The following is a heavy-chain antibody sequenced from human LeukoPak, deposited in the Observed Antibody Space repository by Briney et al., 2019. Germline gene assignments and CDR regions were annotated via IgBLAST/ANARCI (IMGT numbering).Heavy chain of an antibody. CDR1: GYTFTGYY. D-gene: IGHD2-2*01. CDR3: ASALYIVVVPAVMGYFHH. V-gene: IGHV1-2*02. Sequence: ASVKVSCKASGYTFTGYYMSWVRQAPGQGLEWMGWINPNSGSTNYAQKFQGRVTMTRDKSISTAYMGLSRLRSKDTAVYYCASALYIVVVPAVMGYFHHWGQDTLVTVSS. CDR2: INPNSGST. J-gene: IGHJ1*01.